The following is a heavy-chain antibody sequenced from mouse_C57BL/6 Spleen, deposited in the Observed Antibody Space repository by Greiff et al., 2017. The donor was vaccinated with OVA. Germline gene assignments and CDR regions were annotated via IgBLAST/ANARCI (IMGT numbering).Heavy chain of an antibody. CDR1: GYTFTSYW. CDR3: ARATTLVDWYFYV. D-gene: IGHD1-1*01. Sequence: QVQLQQPGAELVRPGSSVKLSCKASGYTFTSYWMHWVKQRPIQGLEWIGNIDPSDSETHYNQKFKDKATLTVDKSSSTAYMQLSSLTSEDSAVYYCARATTLVDWYFYVWGTGTTVTVSS. J-gene: IGHJ1*03. V-gene: IGHV1-52*01. CDR2: IDPSDSET.